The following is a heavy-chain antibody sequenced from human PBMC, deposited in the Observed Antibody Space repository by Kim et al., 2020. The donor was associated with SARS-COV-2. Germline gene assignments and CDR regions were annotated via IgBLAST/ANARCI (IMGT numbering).Heavy chain of an antibody. Sequence: GGSLRLSCAASGFTFSSCAIHWVRQAPGKGLEWVAVISYDGSNKNYADSVTGRFTISRDNSKNTLYLQMNSLRAEDTALYDCARDPWSRLRGLTYSYYGMDVWGQGTTVTVSS. V-gene: IGHV3-30-3*01. CDR2: ISYDGSNK. J-gene: IGHJ6*02. CDR1: GFTFSSCA. CDR3: ARDPWSRLRGLTYSYYGMDV. D-gene: IGHD3-10*01.